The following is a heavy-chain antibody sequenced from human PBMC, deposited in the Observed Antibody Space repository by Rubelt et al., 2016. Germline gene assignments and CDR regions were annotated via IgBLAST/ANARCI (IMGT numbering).Heavy chain of an antibody. V-gene: IGHV3-53*01. D-gene: IGHD3-10*01. CDR3: ARDYNLGSVTQWGY. Sequence: SWVRQAPGKGLEWVSVIYSGGSTYYADSVKGRFTISRDNSKNTLYLQMNSLRAEDTAVYYCARDYNLGSVTQWGYWGQGTLVTVSS. CDR2: IYSGGST. J-gene: IGHJ4*02.